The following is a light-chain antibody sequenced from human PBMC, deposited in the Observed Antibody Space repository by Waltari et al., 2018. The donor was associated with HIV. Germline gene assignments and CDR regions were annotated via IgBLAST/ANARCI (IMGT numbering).Light chain of an antibody. Sequence: SSELTQDPAVSVALGQTVRITCQGDSLRTYYASWYQQKPGQAPILIFYGKNNRPSGIPDRFSGSSSGNTASLTITGAQAEDEADYYCNSRHSSGNHLIFGGGTRLTVL. CDR2: GKN. V-gene: IGLV3-19*01. CDR3: NSRHSSGNHLI. J-gene: IGLJ2*01. CDR1: SLRTYY.